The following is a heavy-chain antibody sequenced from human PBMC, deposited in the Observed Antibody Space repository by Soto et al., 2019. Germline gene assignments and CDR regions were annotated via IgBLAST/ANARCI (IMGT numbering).Heavy chain of an antibody. D-gene: IGHD1-26*01. Sequence: GGSLRLSCAASGFTFSNAWMSWVRQAPGKGLEWVGRIKSKTDGGTTDYAAPVKGRFTISRDDSKNTLYLQMNSLKTEDTAVYYCTTEPSGSYYFDYWGQGTLVTVSS. J-gene: IGHJ4*02. CDR3: TTEPSGSYYFDY. V-gene: IGHV3-15*01. CDR1: GFTFSNAW. CDR2: IKSKTDGGTT.